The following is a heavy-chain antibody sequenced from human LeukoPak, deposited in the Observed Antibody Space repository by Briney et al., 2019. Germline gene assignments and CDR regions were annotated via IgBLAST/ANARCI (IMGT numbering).Heavy chain of an antibody. CDR2: ISTNSGST. D-gene: IGHD3-10*01. CDR3: ARERNKYGSGSYFKL. V-gene: IGHV1-2*02. J-gene: IGHJ4*02. CDR1: GYTFTAYY. Sequence: ASVKVSCKASGYTFTAYYPHWVRQAPGQGLEWMGWISTNSGSTNFAQKFKGRVTMTRDTSIATAYMDLTTLRSDDTAVYYCARERNKYGSGSYFKLWGQGTLVTVSS.